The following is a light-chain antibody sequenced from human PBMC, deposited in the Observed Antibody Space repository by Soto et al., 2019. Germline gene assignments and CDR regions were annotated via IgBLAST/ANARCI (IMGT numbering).Light chain of an antibody. CDR3: SSYTSTSTYV. CDR2: DVT. J-gene: IGLJ1*01. V-gene: IGLV2-14*03. CDR1: SSDVGGYNT. Sequence: QSALTQPASVSGSPGQSIAISCTGTSSDVGGYNTVSWYQQYPGRAPKLMIHDVTNRPSGVSDRFSGSKSGNTASLTISGVQTEDEADYYCSSYTSTSTYVFGTGTKVTVL.